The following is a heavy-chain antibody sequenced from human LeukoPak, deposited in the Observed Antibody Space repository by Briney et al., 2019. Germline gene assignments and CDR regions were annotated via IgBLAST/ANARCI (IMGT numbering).Heavy chain of an antibody. J-gene: IGHJ4*02. D-gene: IGHD3-10*01. V-gene: IGHV4-31*03. Sequence: SETLSLTCTVSGGSISSGGYYWSWIRQHPGTGLEWIGYIYYSGSTYYNPSLKSRVTISVDTSKNQFSLNLSSVSAADAAVYYCERDKDYYGSESYFDYWGQGTLVTVSS. CDR1: GGSISSGGYY. CDR2: IYYSGST. CDR3: ERDKDYYGSESYFDY.